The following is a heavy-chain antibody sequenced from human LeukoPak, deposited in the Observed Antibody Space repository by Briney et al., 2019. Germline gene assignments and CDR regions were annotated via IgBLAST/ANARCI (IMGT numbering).Heavy chain of an antibody. CDR2: IYYSGST. V-gene: IGHV4-59*01. Sequence: PSETLSLTCTVSGGSISSCYWSWIRQPPGKGLEWIGYIYYSGSTNYNPSLKSRVTISVDTSKNQFSLKLSSVTAADTAVYYCAGKEVPYYDFWSGYYRYWGQGTLVTVSS. D-gene: IGHD3-3*01. CDR3: AGKEVPYYDFWSGYYRY. CDR1: GGSISSCY. J-gene: IGHJ4*02.